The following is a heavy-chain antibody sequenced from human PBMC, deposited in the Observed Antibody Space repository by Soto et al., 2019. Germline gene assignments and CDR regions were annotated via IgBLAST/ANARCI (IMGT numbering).Heavy chain of an antibody. CDR3: ARDHGRYGSGGSCYGMDV. Sequence: QVQLVQSGAEVKKPGSSVKVSCKASGGTFSSYAISWVRQAPGQGLEWMGGIIPIFGTANYEQKFQGRVTITAYESTSPAYMELSSLRSEDTAVYYCARDHGRYGSGGSCYGMDVWGQGTTVTVSS. V-gene: IGHV1-69*01. D-gene: IGHD2-15*01. CDR2: IIPIFGTA. J-gene: IGHJ6*02. CDR1: GGTFSSYA.